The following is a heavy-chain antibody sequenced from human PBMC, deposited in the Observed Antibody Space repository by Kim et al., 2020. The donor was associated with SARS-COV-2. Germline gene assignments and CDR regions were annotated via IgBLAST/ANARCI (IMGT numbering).Heavy chain of an antibody. D-gene: IGHD3-22*01. V-gene: IGHV3-21*01. Sequence: VKGRFTISRDNAKNSLYLQMNSLRAEDTAVYYCARDGGVSYYYDSSGFDYWGQGTLVTVSS. J-gene: IGHJ4*02. CDR3: ARDGGVSYYYDSSGFDY.